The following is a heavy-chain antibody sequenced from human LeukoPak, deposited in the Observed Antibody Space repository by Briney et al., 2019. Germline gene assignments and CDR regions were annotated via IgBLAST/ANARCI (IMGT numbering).Heavy chain of an antibody. CDR1: GCTFTAYN. Sequence: ASVKVSCKASGCTFTAYNMPWVRQAPGQGLEWMGRINPDSGGTNYAQKFQGRVTMTRDTSISTAYMELSRLASDDRAVYYCARAARILEWTPLIEIWGQGTMVTVSS. V-gene: IGHV1-2*02. J-gene: IGHJ3*02. CDR3: ARAARILEWTPLIEI. D-gene: IGHD3-3*01. CDR2: INPDSGGT.